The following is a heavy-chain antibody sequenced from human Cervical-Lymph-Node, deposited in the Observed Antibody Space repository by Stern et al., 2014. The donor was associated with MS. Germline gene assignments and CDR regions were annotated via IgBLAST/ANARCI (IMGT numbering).Heavy chain of an antibody. CDR1: GFIFSKYG. J-gene: IGHJ4*02. Sequence: MQLVESGGGVVQPGRSLRLSCAASGFIFSKYGMHWVRPATGEGLQWVAAISFDGSDKYYSDSVKGRFNISRDNSKSRLFLYMSSLRVEDTAIYYCAKTAGNSLFDYWGQGTPVTISS. V-gene: IGHV3-30*18. CDR2: ISFDGSDK. D-gene: IGHD4-23*01. CDR3: AKTAGNSLFDY.